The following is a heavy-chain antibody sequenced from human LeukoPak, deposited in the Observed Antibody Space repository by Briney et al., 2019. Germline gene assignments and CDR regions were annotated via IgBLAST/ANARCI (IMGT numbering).Heavy chain of an antibody. CDR3: ARGPGKSGYYYNWFDP. CDR2: IYYSGST. CDR1: GGSISSSSYY. J-gene: IGHJ5*02. V-gene: IGHV4-39*07. D-gene: IGHD3-22*01. Sequence: SETLSLTCTVSGGSISSSSYYWGWIRQPPGKGLGWIGSIYYSGSTYYNPSLKSRVTISVDTSKNQFSLKLSSVTAADTAVYYCARGPGKSGYYYNWFDPWGQGTLVTVSS.